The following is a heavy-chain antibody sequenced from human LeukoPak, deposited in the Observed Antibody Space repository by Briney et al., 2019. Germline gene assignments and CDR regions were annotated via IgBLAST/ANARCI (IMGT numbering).Heavy chain of an antibody. J-gene: IGHJ4*02. CDR2: VSDTGTST. D-gene: IGHD3-3*01. CDR1: GGSISSYY. Sequence: QTSETLSLTCTVSGGSISSYYWSWIRQPPGKGLEWVSGVSDTGTSTYYADSVKGRFTVSRDNYRNNLYLQMNSLRAEDTAVYFCAKTYTVFGVIIQPHGFDCWGQGTLVTVSS. CDR3: AKTYTVFGVIIQPHGFDC. V-gene: IGHV3-23*01.